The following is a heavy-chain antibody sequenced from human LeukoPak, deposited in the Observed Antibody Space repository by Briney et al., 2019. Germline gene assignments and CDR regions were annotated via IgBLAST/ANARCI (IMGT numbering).Heavy chain of an antibody. CDR3: ARSGGSCSSASCYSDL. D-gene: IGHD2-2*01. V-gene: IGHV1-8*01. CDR2: MNPNSGNT. J-gene: IGHJ2*01. CDR1: GYTFTSYD. Sequence: GASVKVFCKASGYTFTSYDINWVRQATGQGLEWMGWMNPNSGNTGYAQKFQGRVTMTRNTSISTAYMELSSLRSEDTAVYYCARSGGSCSSASCYSDLWGRGTLVTVSS.